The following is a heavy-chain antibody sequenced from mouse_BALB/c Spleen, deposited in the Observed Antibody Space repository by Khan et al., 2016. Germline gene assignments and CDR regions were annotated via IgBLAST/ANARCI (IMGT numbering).Heavy chain of an antibody. CDR3: SRWVYDYDFAY. D-gene: IGHD2-4*01. J-gene: IGHJ3*01. CDR1: GFNIKDTY. Sequence: VQLKESGAELVKPGASVKLSCTVSGFNIKDTYMHWVNQRPEQGLEWIGRIDPANGNTKYDPKFQDKATITADTSSNTAYLQLSSLTSEDTAVYYCSRWVYDYDFAYWGQGTLVTVSA. CDR2: IDPANGNT. V-gene: IGHV14-3*02.